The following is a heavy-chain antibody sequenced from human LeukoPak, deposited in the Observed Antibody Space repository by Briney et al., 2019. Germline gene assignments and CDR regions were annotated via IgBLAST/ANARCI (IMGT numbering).Heavy chain of an antibody. CDR3: AKRASKYGGNSHYFDY. CDR1: GFTFSSYG. CDR2: ISYDGSNK. D-gene: IGHD4-23*01. Sequence: GRSLRLSCAASGFTFSSYGMHWVRQATGKGLEWVAVISYDGSNKYYADSVKGRFTISRDNSKNTLYLQMNSLRAEDTAVYYCAKRASKYGGNSHYFDYWGQGTLVTVSS. V-gene: IGHV3-30*18. J-gene: IGHJ4*02.